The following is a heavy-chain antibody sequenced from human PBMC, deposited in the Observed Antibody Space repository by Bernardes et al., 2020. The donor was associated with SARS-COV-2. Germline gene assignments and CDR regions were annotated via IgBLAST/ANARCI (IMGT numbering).Heavy chain of an antibody. J-gene: IGHJ4*02. CDR3: ARAWGSYGYWAFDY. D-gene: IGHD3-16*01. V-gene: IGHV1-18*01. CDR2: ISAYNGNT. Sequence: ASVKVSCKASGYTFTSYGIIWVRQAPGQGLEWMGWISAYNGNTNYAQRLQGRVTMTTDTSTSTAYMELRSLRSDDTAVYYCARAWGSYGYWAFDYWGQGTLVTVSS. CDR1: GYTFTSYG.